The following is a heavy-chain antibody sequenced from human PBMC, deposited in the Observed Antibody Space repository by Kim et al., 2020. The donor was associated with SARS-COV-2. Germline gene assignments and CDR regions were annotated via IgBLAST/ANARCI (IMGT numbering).Heavy chain of an antibody. Sequence: GGSLRLSCAASGFTFSSYAMSWVRQAPGKGLEWVSAISGSGGSTYYADSVKGRVTISRDNSKNTLYLQMNSLRAEDTAVYYCAKDLDYYGSGSYYFPIYYWGQGSLLPVPS. CDR2: ISGSGGST. CDR3: AKDLDYYGSGSYYFPIYY. J-gene: IGHJ4*02. D-gene: IGHD3-10*01. V-gene: IGHV3-23*01. CDR1: GFTFSSYA.